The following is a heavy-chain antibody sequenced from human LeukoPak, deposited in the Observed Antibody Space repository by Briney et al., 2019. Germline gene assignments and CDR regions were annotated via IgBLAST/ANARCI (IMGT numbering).Heavy chain of an antibody. V-gene: IGHV4-31*03. J-gene: IGHJ5*02. CDR3: ARDHDYGDYGLFDP. CDR2: IYYSGST. CDR1: GGSISSGGYY. Sequence: PSETLSLTCTVSGGSISSGGYYWSWIRQHPGKGLEWIGYIYYSGSTYYNPSLKSRVTISVDTSKNQFSLKLSSVTAADTAVYYCARDHDYGDYGLFDPWGQGTLVTVSS. D-gene: IGHD4-17*01.